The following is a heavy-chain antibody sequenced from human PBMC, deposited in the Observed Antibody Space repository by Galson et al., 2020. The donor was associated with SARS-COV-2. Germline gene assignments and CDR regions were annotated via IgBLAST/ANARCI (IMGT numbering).Heavy chain of an antibody. D-gene: IGHD3-22*01. CDR2: INHTGTT. Sequence: LSLTCAVYGGSFSNIYWTWIRQAPEKGLEWIGEINHTGTTNCNPSLKSRVTISADTSKNQFSLKVRSVTAADTAVYYCARGLMIGGSFYGMDVWGLGTTVTVSS. CDR1: GGSFSNIY. V-gene: IGHV4-34*01. J-gene: IGHJ6*02. CDR3: ARGLMIGGSFYGMDV.